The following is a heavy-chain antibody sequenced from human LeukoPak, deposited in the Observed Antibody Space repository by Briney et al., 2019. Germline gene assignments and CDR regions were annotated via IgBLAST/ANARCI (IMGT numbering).Heavy chain of an antibody. CDR1: GYTFTGYY. V-gene: IGHV1-46*01. J-gene: IGHJ4*02. Sequence: ASVKVSCKASGYTFTGYYMHWVRQAPGQRLEWMGIINPSAGSASYAQKFQGRVTMTRDTSISTAYMELSRLRSDDTAVYYCARGEGRLVIISDYWGQGTLVTVSS. CDR3: ARGEGRLVIISDY. CDR2: INPSAGSA. D-gene: IGHD3-9*01.